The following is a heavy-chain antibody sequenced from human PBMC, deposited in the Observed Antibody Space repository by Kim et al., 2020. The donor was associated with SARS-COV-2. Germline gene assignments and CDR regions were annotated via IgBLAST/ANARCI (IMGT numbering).Heavy chain of an antibody. D-gene: IGHD3-22*01. CDR1: GFTFSSYG. Sequence: GGSLRLSCAASGFTFSSYGMHWVRQAPGKGLEWVAVISYDGSNKYYADSVKGRFTISRDNSKNTLYLQMNSLRAEDTAVYYCAKDLKDSSGYYYFGFAFDYWGQGTLVTVSS. J-gene: IGHJ4*02. CDR3: AKDLKDSSGYYYFGFAFDY. V-gene: IGHV3-30*18. CDR2: ISYDGSNK.